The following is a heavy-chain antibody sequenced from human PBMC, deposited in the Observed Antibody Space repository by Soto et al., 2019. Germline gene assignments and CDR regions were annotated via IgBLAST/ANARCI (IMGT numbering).Heavy chain of an antibody. CDR3: ASLPLNLDTAMVRSDY. D-gene: IGHD5-18*01. CDR2: IYYSGST. V-gene: IGHV4-31*03. J-gene: IGHJ4*02. CDR1: GGSISSGGYY. Sequence: QVQLQESGPGLVKPSQTLSLTCTVSGGSISSGGYYWSWIRQHPGKGLEWIGYIYYSGSTYYNPSLKSRVTISVDTSKIQFSLKLSSVTAADTAVYYCASLPLNLDTAMVRSDYWGQGTLVTVSS.